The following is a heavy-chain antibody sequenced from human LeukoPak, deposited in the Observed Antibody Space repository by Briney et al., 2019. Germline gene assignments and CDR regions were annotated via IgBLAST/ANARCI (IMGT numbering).Heavy chain of an antibody. D-gene: IGHD5-24*01. J-gene: IGHJ6*03. V-gene: IGHV1-8*01. CDR3: AGATIRGYYYYMDV. CDR2: MNPNSGNT. CDR1: GYTFTSYD. Sequence: ASVKVSCKASGYTFTSYDINWVRQVTGQGLEWMGWMNPNSGNTGYAQKFQGRVTMTRNTSISTAYMELSSLRSEDTAVYYCAGATIRGYYYYMDVWGKGTTVTVSS.